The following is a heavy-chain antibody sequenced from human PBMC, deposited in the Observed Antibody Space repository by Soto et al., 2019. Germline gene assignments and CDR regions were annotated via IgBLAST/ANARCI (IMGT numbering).Heavy chain of an antibody. CDR1: ASSQLST. V-gene: IGHV6-1*01. Sequence: ASSQLSTWIRSRRSPSRGLEWLGRTYYRSKWYNDYAVSVKSRITINSDTSNNQFSLQLNSVTPEDTAVYYCARRSGGDAFDIWGQGTMVTVSS. J-gene: IGHJ3*02. D-gene: IGHD1-26*01. CDR3: ARRSGGDAFDI. CDR2: TYYRSKWYN.